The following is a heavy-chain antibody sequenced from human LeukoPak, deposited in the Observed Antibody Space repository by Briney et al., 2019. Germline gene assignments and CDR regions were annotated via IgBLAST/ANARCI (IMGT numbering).Heavy chain of an antibody. J-gene: IGHJ4*02. CDR1: GFTFSDYY. Sequence: PGGSLRLSCAASGFTFSDYYMSWLRQAPGKGLEWIGSIYYSGSTYYNPSLKSRVTISVDTSKNQFSLKLSSVTAADTAVYYCARRDWGQHYFDYWGQGTLVTVSS. D-gene: IGHD7-27*01. CDR2: IYYSGST. CDR3: ARRDWGQHYFDY. V-gene: IGHV4-59*05.